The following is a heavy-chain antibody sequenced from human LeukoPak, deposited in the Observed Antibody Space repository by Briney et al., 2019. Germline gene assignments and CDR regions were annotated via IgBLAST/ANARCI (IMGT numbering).Heavy chain of an antibody. V-gene: IGHV1-24*01. J-gene: IGHJ5*02. CDR3: ARDRPYSSSWYLSSDWFDP. Sequence: ASVKVSCKVSGYTLTELSMHWVRQAPGKGLEWMGGFDPEDGETIYAQKFQGRVTMTEDTSTDTAYMELSSLRSDDTAVYYCARDRPYSSSWYLSSDWFDPWGQGTLVTVSS. D-gene: IGHD6-13*01. CDR1: GYTLTELS. CDR2: FDPEDGET.